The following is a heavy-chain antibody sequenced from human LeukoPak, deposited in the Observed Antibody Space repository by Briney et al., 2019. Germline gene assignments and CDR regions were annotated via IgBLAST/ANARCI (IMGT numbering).Heavy chain of an antibody. CDR2: IFYSGRT. D-gene: IGHD2/OR15-2a*01. CDR1: GGSITSDH. V-gene: IGHV4-59*12. Sequence: SETLSLTCTVSGGSITSDHWNWIHQPPGKGLEWIGCIFYSGRTYYNPSLKSRVSISVDMSKNQFSLRLTSVTAADTAVYYCARKNDFEIWGQGTLVTVSS. J-gene: IGHJ3*02. CDR3: ARKNDFEI.